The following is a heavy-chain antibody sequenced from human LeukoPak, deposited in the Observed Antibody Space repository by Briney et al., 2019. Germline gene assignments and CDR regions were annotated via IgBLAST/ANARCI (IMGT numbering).Heavy chain of an antibody. J-gene: IGHJ4*02. Sequence: SETLSLTCAVYGGSFSGYYWSWIRQPPGKGLEWIGEINHSGSTNYNPSLKSRVTISVDTSKNQFSLKLSSVTAADTAVYYCARDRGVDYWGQGTLVTVSS. V-gene: IGHV4-34*01. CDR3: ARDRGVDY. CDR2: INHSGST. D-gene: IGHD3-10*01. CDR1: GGSFSGYY.